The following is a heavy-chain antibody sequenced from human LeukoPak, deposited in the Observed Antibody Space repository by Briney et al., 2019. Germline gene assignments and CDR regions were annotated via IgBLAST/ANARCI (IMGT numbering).Heavy chain of an antibody. D-gene: IGHD4-11*01. V-gene: IGHV3-33*01. Sequence: GGSLRLSCAASGFTFSNYGMHWVRQAPGKGLEWVAVIWYDGSNKYYADSVKGRFTISRDTSKTTLYLQMNSLRAEDTAVYYCARAHSNHDYWGQGALVTVSS. J-gene: IGHJ4*02. CDR2: IWYDGSNK. CDR3: ARAHSNHDY. CDR1: GFTFSNYG.